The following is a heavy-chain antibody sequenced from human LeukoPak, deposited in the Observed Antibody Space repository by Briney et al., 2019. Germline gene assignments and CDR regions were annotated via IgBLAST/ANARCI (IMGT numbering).Heavy chain of an antibody. CDR2: IYSSGRP. D-gene: IGHD5-18*01. J-gene: IGHJ4*02. Sequence: SETLSLTCTVSSGSISSYYWSWIRQPAGKGLEWIGRIYSSGRPNYTPSLESPVTMSVHTPKNQFSLKLSSVTAADTAVYYCARLVDTAMVADYWGQGTLVTVSS. V-gene: IGHV4-4*07. CDR3: ARLVDTAMVADY. CDR1: SGSISSYY.